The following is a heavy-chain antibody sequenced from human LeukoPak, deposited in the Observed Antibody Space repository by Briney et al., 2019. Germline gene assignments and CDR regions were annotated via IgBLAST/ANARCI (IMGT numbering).Heavy chain of an antibody. CDR2: IYPGDSDT. CDR3: ARRQGCSSTSCPPDY. V-gene: IGHV5-51*01. CDR1: GYTFTTSW. D-gene: IGHD2-2*01. Sequence: EECLKISCKGSGYTFTTSWIGWVRQLPGKGLEWVGIIYPGDSDTRYSPSFQGQVTISADKSISTAYLQWRSLKASDTAMYYCARRQGCSSTSCPPDYWGQGTLVTVSS. J-gene: IGHJ4*02.